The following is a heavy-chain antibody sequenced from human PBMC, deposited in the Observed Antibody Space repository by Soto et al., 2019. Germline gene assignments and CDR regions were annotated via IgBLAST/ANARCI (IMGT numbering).Heavy chain of an antibody. CDR3: ASLAREGITIFGVVIRSFNWFDP. J-gene: IGHJ5*02. Sequence: PSETLSLTCTVSGGSISSSSYYWGWIRQPPGKGLEWIGSIYYSGSTYYNPSLKSRVTISVDTSKNQFSLKLSSVTAADTAVYYCASLAREGITIFGVVIRSFNWFDPWGQGTLVTVSS. D-gene: IGHD3-3*01. V-gene: IGHV4-39*01. CDR2: IYYSGST. CDR1: GGSISSSSYY.